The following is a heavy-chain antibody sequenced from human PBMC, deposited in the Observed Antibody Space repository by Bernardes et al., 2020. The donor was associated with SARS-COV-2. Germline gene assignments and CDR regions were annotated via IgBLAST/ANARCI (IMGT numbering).Heavy chain of an antibody. J-gene: IGHJ6*02. CDR2: IIPILGIA. V-gene: IGHV1-69*04. CDR1: GGTFSSYA. D-gene: IGHD4-17*01. CDR3: ARGWDGDYSHYYYYGMDV. Sequence: SVKVSCKASGGTFSSYAISWVRQAPGQGLEWMGRIIPILGIANYAQKFQGRVTITADKSTSTAYMELSSLRSEDTAVYYCARGWDGDYSHYYYYGMDVWGQGTTVTVSS.